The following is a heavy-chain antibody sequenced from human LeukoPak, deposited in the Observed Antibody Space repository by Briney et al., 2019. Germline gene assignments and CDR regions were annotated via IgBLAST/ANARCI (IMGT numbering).Heavy chain of an antibody. J-gene: IGHJ6*02. Sequence: GASVKVSCKASGYTFTNYALHWVRQAPGQRLEWMGWITAGNGNTEYSQKFQGRVTITRDTSASTAYMELSSLISEDTSVYYCARVVTRLREGDYYYDMDVWGQGTTVTVSS. V-gene: IGHV1-3*01. CDR3: ARVVTRLREGDYYYDMDV. CDR1: GYTFTNYA. CDR2: ITAGNGNT. D-gene: IGHD3-16*01.